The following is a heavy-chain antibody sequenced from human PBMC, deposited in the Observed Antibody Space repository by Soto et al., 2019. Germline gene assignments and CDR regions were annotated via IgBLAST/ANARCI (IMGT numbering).Heavy chain of an antibody. D-gene: IGHD2-2*01. CDR2: ISYDGSNK. V-gene: IGHV3-30-3*01. CDR1: GFTFSSYA. CDR3: ARGGYCSSTSCPEVDYYYYGMDV. J-gene: IGHJ6*02. Sequence: QVQLVESGGGVVQPGRSLRLSCAASGFTFSSYAMHWVRQAPGKGLEWVAVISYDGSNKYYADSVKGRFTISRDNSKNSPYLQMNSLRAEDTAVYYCARGGYCSSTSCPEVDYYYYGMDVWGQGTTVTVSS.